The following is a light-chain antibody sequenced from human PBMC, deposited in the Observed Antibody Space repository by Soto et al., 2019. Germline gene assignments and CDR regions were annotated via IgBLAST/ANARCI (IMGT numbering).Light chain of an antibody. V-gene: IGKV3D-7*01. CDR2: GAS. J-gene: IGKJ1*01. CDR3: QQANSFPGT. Sequence: EVGLSQSPGTLSLSPGERATLSCRASRDVSSGLLAWYQQNPGQAPRLLIYGASTRATGIPARFSGSGSGTDFTLTISSLQPEDFATYYCQQANSFPGTFGQ. CDR1: RDVSSGL.